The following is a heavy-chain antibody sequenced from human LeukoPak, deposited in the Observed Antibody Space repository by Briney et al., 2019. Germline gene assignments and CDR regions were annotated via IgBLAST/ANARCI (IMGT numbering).Heavy chain of an antibody. Sequence: SETLSLTCAVYGVSFSGYYWSWLRQPPGKGLEWIGEINHSGSTNYNPSLKSRVTISVDTSRNQYSLKLSSVTAADTAVYYCARAVPVTMTDPFDRWGQGTMVTVSS. CDR1: GVSFSGYY. D-gene: IGHD3-22*01. J-gene: IGHJ3*01. V-gene: IGHV4-34*01. CDR2: INHSGST. CDR3: ARAVPVTMTDPFDR.